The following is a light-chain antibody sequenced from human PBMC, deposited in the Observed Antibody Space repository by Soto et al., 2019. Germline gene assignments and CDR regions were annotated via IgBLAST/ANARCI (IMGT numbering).Light chain of an antibody. CDR3: QQYDNSPWT. CDR1: QSLASSH. Sequence: DIVLTQSPGTLSLSPGERGTLSCRASQSLASSHLAWYQQKPGQAPRLLIYGASSRATGIPDRFSGSGSGTDFILTISRLEPGDFAVYYCQQYDNSPWTFGQGTKGEIK. J-gene: IGKJ1*01. CDR2: GAS. V-gene: IGKV3-20*01.